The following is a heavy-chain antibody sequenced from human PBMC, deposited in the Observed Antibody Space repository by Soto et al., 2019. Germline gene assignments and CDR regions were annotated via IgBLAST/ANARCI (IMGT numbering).Heavy chain of an antibody. CDR1: GFTFSSYA. V-gene: IGHV3-23*01. J-gene: IGHJ4*02. CDR2: ISGSGGST. CDR3: AKEVVRVTMIVVVITPSYFDY. D-gene: IGHD3-22*01. Sequence: GSLRLSCAASGFTFSSYAMSWVRQAPGKGLGWVSAISGSGGSTYYADSVKGRFTISRDNSKNTLYLQMNSLRAEDTAVYYCAKEVVRVTMIVVVITPSYFDYWGQGTLVTVSS.